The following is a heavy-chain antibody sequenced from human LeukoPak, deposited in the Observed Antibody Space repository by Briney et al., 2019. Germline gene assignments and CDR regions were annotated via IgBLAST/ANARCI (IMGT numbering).Heavy chain of an antibody. CDR2: ISSSSSTI. J-gene: IGHJ4*02. Sequence: PGGSLRLSCAASGFTFSSYSMNWVRQAPGKGLVWVSYISSSSSTIYYADSVKGRFTISRDNAKNSLYLQMNSLRAEDTAVYYCARDSRRYYYDSSGYYLFDYWGQGTLVTVSP. CDR1: GFTFSSYS. V-gene: IGHV3-48*01. CDR3: ARDSRRYYYDSSGYYLFDY. D-gene: IGHD3-22*01.